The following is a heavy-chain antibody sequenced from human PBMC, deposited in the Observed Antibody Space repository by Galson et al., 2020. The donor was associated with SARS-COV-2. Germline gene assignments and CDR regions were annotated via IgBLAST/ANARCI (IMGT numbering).Heavy chain of an antibody. CDR2: IHFMGNT. CDR1: GVSINSQGFY. Sequence: SQTLSLTCNVSGVSINSQGFYWTWVRQHPGKGLEWIAYIHFMGNTYHNPSFKSRVALSVDPSKNQFSLKLTSVTAADTATYYCARRLISSLYDSWGPGTLVTVSS. CDR3: ARRLISSLYDS. J-gene: IGHJ5*01. V-gene: IGHV4-31*03. D-gene: IGHD6-13*01.